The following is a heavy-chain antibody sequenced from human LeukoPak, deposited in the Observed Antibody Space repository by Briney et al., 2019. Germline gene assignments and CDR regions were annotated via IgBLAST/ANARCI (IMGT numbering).Heavy chain of an antibody. D-gene: IGHD3-9*01. Sequence: GSLRLSCAASGFIFRNYAMSWVRQAPGKGLEWASAITGSGDTTYYADSVKGRFTVSRDNSKNTLYVEMNTLRAEDTAVYYCAKWGDYDILTGYYVSDFWGQGTLVTVSS. V-gene: IGHV3-23*01. CDR2: ITGSGDTT. CDR1: GFIFRNYA. J-gene: IGHJ4*02. CDR3: AKWGDYDILTGYYVSDF.